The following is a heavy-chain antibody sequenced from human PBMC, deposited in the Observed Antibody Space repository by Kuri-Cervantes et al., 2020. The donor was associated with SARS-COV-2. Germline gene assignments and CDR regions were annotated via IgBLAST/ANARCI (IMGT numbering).Heavy chain of an antibody. J-gene: IGHJ4*02. V-gene: IGHV4-61*05. CDR3: ARVSSGGGGYYFDY. D-gene: IGHD6-19*01. CDR1: GGSISSSSYY. Sequence: SETLSLTCTVSGGSISSSSYYWGWIRQPPGKGLEWIGYIYYSGSTNYNPSLKSRVTISVDTSKNQFSLKLSSVTAADTAVYYCARVSSGGGGYYFDYWGQGTLVNVSS. CDR2: IYYSGST.